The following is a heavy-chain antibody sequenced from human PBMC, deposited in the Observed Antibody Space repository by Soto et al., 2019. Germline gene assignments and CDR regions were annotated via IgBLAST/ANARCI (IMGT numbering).Heavy chain of an antibody. CDR2: ISYDGSNK. V-gene: IGHV3-30*04. CDR1: GFTFSSYA. Sequence: GGSLRLSCAASGFTFSSYAMHWVRQAPGKGLEWVAVISYDGSNKYYADSVKGRFTISRDNSKNTLYLQMNSLRAEDTAVYYCARDQELLWFGELLLDYWGQGTLVTVSS. D-gene: IGHD3-10*01. J-gene: IGHJ4*02. CDR3: ARDQELLWFGELLLDY.